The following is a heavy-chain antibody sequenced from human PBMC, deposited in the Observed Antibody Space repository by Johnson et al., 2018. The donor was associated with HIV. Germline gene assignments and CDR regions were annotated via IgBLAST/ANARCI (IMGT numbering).Heavy chain of an antibody. CDR3: AKRGRTYYDFWSGYSGDAFDI. Sequence: VQLVESGGGVVRPGGSLRLSCVASGFTFDDYGVSWVRQVRGKGLEWVSFINRNGGSTGYADSVKGRFSISRDNSKNTLYLQMNSLRDADTAVYYCAKRGRTYYDFWSGYSGDAFDIWGQGTLVTVSS. D-gene: IGHD3-3*01. CDR2: INRNGGST. CDR1: GFTFDDYG. J-gene: IGHJ3*02. V-gene: IGHV3-20*04.